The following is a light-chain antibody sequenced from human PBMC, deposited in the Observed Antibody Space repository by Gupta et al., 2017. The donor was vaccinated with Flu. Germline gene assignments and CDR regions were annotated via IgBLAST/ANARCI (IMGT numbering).Light chain of an antibody. CDR1: SERRVVA. J-gene: IGLJ3*02. Sequence: QPVLTPSPSASAPLGASVRPTCSPISERRVVAIAWFQQQPQKGPRYMMRLNSDGSHSRGDGSPDRFSGSSSGAERYLTISSSQSGDEDDYYCQTWGTGMGVFGGGTKLTVL. CDR2: LNSDGSH. CDR3: QTWGTGMGV. V-gene: IGLV4-69*01.